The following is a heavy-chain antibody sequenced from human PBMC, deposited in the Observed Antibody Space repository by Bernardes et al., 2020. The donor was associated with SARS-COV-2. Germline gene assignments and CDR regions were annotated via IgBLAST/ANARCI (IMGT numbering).Heavy chain of an antibody. CDR3: AKAGSSGSGSYYVDY. CDR2: ISTSGSHT. J-gene: IGHJ4*02. CDR1: GFTFSSYA. D-gene: IGHD3-10*01. Sequence: GGSLRLSCGASGFTFSSYAMNWVRQAPGKGLEWVSVISTSGSHTYYADSVKGRFTISRDNSRNTLYLQMNSLRAEDTAVYYCAKAGSSGSGSYYVDYWGQGTLVTVSS. V-gene: IGHV3-23*01.